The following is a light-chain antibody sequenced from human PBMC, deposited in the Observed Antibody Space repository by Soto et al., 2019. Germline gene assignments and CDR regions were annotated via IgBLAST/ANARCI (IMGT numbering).Light chain of an antibody. V-gene: IGKV3-15*01. CDR1: QSVSSN. CDR2: DAS. Sequence: ASQSVSSNLAWYQQKPGQAPRLLIYDASTRATGIPAKFSGSGSGTEFTLTISSLQSEDFAVYYCQQYNNWPPLTFGGGTKVDIK. CDR3: QQYNNWPPLT. J-gene: IGKJ4*01.